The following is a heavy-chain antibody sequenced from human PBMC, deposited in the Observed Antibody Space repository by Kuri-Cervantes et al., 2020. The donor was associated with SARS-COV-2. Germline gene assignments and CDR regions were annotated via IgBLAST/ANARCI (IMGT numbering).Heavy chain of an antibody. CDR3: ARDSAGTDYYYYMDV. CDR2: IYYSGST. CDR1: GGSISSSSYY. J-gene: IGHJ6*03. D-gene: IGHD6-13*01. Sequence: GSLRLSCTVSGGSISSSSYYWGWIRQPPGKGLEWIGSIYYSGSTYYNPSLKSRLTISVDTSKNQFSLKLSSVTAADTAVYYCARDSAGTDYYYYMDVWGKGTTVTVSS. V-gene: IGHV4-39*07.